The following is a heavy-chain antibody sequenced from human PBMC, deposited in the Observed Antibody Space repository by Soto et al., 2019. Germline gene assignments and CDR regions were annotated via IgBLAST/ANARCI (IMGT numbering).Heavy chain of an antibody. CDR3: ARGVMAKDY. CDR1: GGAISSYY. V-gene: IGHV4-59*01. CDR2: IYYSGST. D-gene: IGHD2-21*01. J-gene: IGHJ4*02. Sequence: SSETLYLTCTVSGGAISSYYWSWIRQPPGKGLEWIGYIYYSGSTNYNPSLKSRVTISVDTSKNQFSLKLSSVTAADTAVYYCARGVMAKDYWGQGTLVTVS.